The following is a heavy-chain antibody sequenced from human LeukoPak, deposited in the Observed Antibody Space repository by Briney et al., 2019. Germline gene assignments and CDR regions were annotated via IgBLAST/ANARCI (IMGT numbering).Heavy chain of an antibody. CDR3: ATDHRSTDLAYCGGGCYKAAFDA. J-gene: IGHJ3*01. CDR1: GYTLTELS. Sequence: ASVKVSCKVSGYTLTELSMHWVRQAPGKGLEWMGGFDPEDGETIYAQEFQGRVTMTEDTFTDTAYMELSSLRSEDTAVYYCATDHRSTDLAYCGGGCYKAAFDAWGQGTLVTVSS. V-gene: IGHV1-24*01. D-gene: IGHD2-21*02. CDR2: FDPEDGET.